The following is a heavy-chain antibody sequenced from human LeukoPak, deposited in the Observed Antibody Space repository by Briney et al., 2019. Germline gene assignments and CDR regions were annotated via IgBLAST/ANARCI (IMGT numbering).Heavy chain of an antibody. CDR1: GFTVSSNY. Sequence: GGSLRLSCAASGFTVSSNYMSWVRQAPGKGLEWVSVIYSGGSTYYADSVRGRFTISRDNSKNTLYLQMNRLRAEDTAVYYCAKVHPIVTAYLLYDTFDIWGQGTMVTVSS. V-gene: IGHV3-53*01. J-gene: IGHJ3*02. D-gene: IGHD2-21*02. CDR3: AKVHPIVTAYLLYDTFDI. CDR2: IYSGGST.